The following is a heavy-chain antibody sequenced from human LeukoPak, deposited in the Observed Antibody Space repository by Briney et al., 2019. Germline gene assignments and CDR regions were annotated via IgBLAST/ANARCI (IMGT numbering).Heavy chain of an antibody. CDR1: GGSFSGYY. CDR2: INHSGGT. Sequence: SETLSLTCAVYGGSFSGYYWSWIRQPPGKGLEWIGEINHSGGTNYNPSLKSRVTISEDTSKNQFSLKLNSVTAADTAVYYCARGPYYFGSGSYYLWGQGTLVTVSS. J-gene: IGHJ4*02. D-gene: IGHD3-10*01. CDR3: ARGPYYFGSGSYYL. V-gene: IGHV4-34*01.